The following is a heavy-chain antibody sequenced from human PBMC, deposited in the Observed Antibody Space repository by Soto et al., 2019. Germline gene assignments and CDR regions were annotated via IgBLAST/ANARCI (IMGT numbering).Heavy chain of an antibody. V-gene: IGHV3-21*01. CDR2: ISSSSSYI. CDR1: GFTFSSYS. Sequence: EVQLVESGGGLVQPGGSLRLSCAASGFTFSSYSMNWVRQAPGKGLEWVSSISSSSSYIYYADSVKGRFTISRDNAKNSLYLQMNSLRAEDTAVYYCARDQPGYSYGYGLGYWCQGTQVTVSS. J-gene: IGHJ4*02. D-gene: IGHD5-18*01. CDR3: ARDQPGYSYGYGLGY.